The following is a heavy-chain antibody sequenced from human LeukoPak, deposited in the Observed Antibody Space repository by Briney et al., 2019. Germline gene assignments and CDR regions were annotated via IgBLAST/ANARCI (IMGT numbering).Heavy chain of an antibody. CDR3: ARAEGIAAALVDY. D-gene: IGHD6-13*01. J-gene: IGHJ4*02. Sequence: SETLSLTCTVSGGSISSYYWSWIRQPPGKGLEWIGYIYYSGSTNYNPSLKSRVTISVDTSKNQFSLKLSSVTAADTAVYYCARAEGIAAALVDYWGQGTLVTVSS. V-gene: IGHV4-59*01. CDR2: IYYSGST. CDR1: GGSISSYY.